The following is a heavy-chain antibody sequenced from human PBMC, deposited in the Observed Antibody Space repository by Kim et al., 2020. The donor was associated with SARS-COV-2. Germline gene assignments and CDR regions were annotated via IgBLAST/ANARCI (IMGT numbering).Heavy chain of an antibody. V-gene: IGHV3-30*18. D-gene: IGHD3-16*01. CDR2: ISSDGITK. Sequence: GGSLRLSCVGSGFTFSNYGMHWVRQAPGKGLEWLAVISSDGITKYYVDSVKGRFTISRDDSKNTLYLQMNSLRVDDTAVFYCAKGLTQFNGGFDHWGQGTLVSVSS. J-gene: IGHJ4*02. CDR3: AKGLTQFNGGFDH. CDR1: GFTFSNYG.